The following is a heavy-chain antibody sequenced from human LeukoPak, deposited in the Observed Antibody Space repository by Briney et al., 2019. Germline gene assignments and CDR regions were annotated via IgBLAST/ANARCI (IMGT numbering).Heavy chain of an antibody. D-gene: IGHD6-6*01. CDR2: INPSSGAT. CDR3: ARGWRINSSGGFVDP. CDR1: GSGFTDCY. V-gene: IGHV1-2*02. Sequence: GASLKVSCQASGSGFTDCYVHWRRQGPGQGLEWVGWINPSSGATIYAQKFQGRVTMTRATFTTTAYMEINSLVSDDTPVYYCARGWRINSSGGFVDPWGQGTLVTVSS. J-gene: IGHJ5*02.